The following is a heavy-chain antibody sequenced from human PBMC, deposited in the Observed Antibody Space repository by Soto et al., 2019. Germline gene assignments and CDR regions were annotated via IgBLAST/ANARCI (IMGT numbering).Heavy chain of an antibody. Sequence: SETLSLTCAVSGGSIGSGGYSWSWIRQPPGKGLEWIGYIYHSGSTYYNPSLKSRVTISVDRSKNQFSLKLSSVTAADTAVYYCARASIAVAGGVYYFDYWGQGTLVTVS. CDR2: IYHSGST. CDR3: ARASIAVAGGVYYFDY. D-gene: IGHD6-6*01. V-gene: IGHV4-30-2*01. CDR1: GGSIGSGGYS. J-gene: IGHJ4*02.